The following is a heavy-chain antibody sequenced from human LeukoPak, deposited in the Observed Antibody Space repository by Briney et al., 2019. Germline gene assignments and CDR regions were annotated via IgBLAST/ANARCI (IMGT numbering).Heavy chain of an antibody. D-gene: IGHD3-22*01. CDR1: RFTFSSYS. J-gene: IGHJ4*02. CDR3: AKEYYDSSGYPMEGY. Sequence: GGSLRLSCGASRFTFSSYSMHWVRQAPGKGLEWVADSVKGRFTISRDNSKNTLYLQMNSLRAEDTAVYYCAKEYYDSSGYPMEGYWGQGTLVTVSS. V-gene: IGHV3-30*04.